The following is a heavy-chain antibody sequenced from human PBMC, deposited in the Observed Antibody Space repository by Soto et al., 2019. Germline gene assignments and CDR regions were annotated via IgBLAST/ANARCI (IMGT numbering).Heavy chain of an antibody. V-gene: IGHV3-23*01. CDR3: AKDTPVVMFLFDS. CDR1: GFTFYTYA. J-gene: IGHJ4*02. CDR2: ITDTGVTT. D-gene: IGHD2-15*01. Sequence: GGSLRLSCTASGFTFYTYAMTWVCQAPGKGLEWVSSITDTGVTTYYADSVKGRFTISRANSKNTLYLQMNSLRTDDSAVYYCAKDTPVVMFLFDSWGRGTLVTVSS.